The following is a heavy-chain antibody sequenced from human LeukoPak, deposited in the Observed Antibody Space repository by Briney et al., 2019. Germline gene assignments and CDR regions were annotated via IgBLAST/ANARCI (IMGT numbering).Heavy chain of an antibody. CDR1: GFSFSSYA. D-gene: IGHD3-22*01. CDR2: ISGSGGST. J-gene: IGHJ4*02. CDR3: AKDLLTYYYDSSGYYYFSPIGY. Sequence: GGSLRLSCATSGFSFSSYAMSWVRQAPGKGLEWVSAISGSGGSTYYADSAKGRFTISRDNSKNTLYLQMNSLRAEDTAVYYCAKDLLTYYYDSSGYYYFSPIGYWGQGTLVTVSS. V-gene: IGHV3-23*01.